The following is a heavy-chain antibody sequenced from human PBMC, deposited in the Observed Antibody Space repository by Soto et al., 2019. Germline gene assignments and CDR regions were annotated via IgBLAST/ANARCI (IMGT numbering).Heavy chain of an antibody. J-gene: IGHJ5*02. CDR2: INMDGTKT. V-gene: IGHV3-74*01. D-gene: IGHD3-22*01. CDR3: ARDYYYDSRSSSVNWFDP. CDR1: EFTFSKYW. Sequence: PGGSVRLSCVASEFTFSKYWMHWVRQAPGKGLVWVSRINMDGTKTAYADSVKGRFTVSRDNANNTLYLQMNSLGVEDTAVYYCARDYYYDSRSSSVNWFDPWGQGTLVTVSS.